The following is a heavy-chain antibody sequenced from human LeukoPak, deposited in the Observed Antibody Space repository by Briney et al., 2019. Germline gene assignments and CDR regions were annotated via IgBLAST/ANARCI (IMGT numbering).Heavy chain of an antibody. CDR3: ARDKAVAGIVYYYMDV. CDR1: GFTFSDYY. CDR2: ISSSGSTI. J-gene: IGHJ6*03. D-gene: IGHD6-19*01. Sequence: PGGSPRLSCAASGFTFSDYYMSWIRQAPGKGLEWVSYISSSGSTIYYADSVKGRFTISRDNAKNSLYLQMNSLRAEDTAVYYCARDKAVAGIVYYYMDVWGKGTTVTVSS. V-gene: IGHV3-11*01.